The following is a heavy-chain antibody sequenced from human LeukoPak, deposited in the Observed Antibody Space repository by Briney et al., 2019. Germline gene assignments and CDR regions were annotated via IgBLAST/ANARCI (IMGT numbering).Heavy chain of an antibody. CDR3: ARTLSLDY. D-gene: IGHD1-1*01. CDR2: ISGDGGIT. V-gene: IGHV3-23*01. Sequence: GGSLRLSCAASGSTFSSHAMSWVRQAPGKGLEWVSTISGDGGITYYADSVKGRFTISRDNAKNSLYLQMNSLRDEDTAVYYCARTLSLDYWGQGTLVTVSS. CDR1: GSTFSSHA. J-gene: IGHJ4*02.